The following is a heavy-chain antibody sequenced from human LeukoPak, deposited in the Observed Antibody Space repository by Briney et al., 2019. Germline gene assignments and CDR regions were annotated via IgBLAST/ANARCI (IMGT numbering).Heavy chain of an antibody. D-gene: IGHD6-13*01. CDR1: GGSINNFY. Sequence: SETLSLTCTVSGGSINNFYCSWLRQPPGKGLEWIGCIYYTGSTNYNPSLKSRVTISVDTSKNQFSLKLSSVTAADTPVYYCARHKYISPWSHFDSWGQGTLVTVSS. V-gene: IGHV4-59*08. J-gene: IGHJ4*02. CDR2: IYYTGST. CDR3: ARHKYISPWSHFDS.